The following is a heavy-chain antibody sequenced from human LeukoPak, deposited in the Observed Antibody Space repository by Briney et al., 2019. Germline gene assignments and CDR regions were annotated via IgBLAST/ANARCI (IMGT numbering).Heavy chain of an antibody. V-gene: IGHV3-48*01. Sequence: GGSLRLSCAASGFSVSSTYMSWVRQAPGKGLEWVSYISSSSSTIYYADSVKGRFTISRDNAKNSLYLQMNSLRAEDTAVYYCASTIAAAKKRDYWGQGTLVTVSS. CDR1: GFSVSSTY. D-gene: IGHD6-13*01. CDR2: ISSSSSTI. CDR3: ASTIAAAKKRDY. J-gene: IGHJ4*02.